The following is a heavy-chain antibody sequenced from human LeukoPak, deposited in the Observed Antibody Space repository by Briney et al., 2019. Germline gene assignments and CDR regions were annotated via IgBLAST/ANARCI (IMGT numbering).Heavy chain of an antibody. Sequence: GFLRLSWVLSELTFSYAWMSWVRQAPGKGLEWVGRIRNDRITDYAAPVQGRFSISRDNSKNTFYLQMNSLRTEDTGMYFCTWMATIFTVDYWGQGTLDTVYS. V-gene: IGHV3-15*01. D-gene: IGHD5-12*01. J-gene: IGHJ4*02. CDR1: ELTFSYAW. CDR2: IRNDRIT. CDR3: TWMATIFTVDY.